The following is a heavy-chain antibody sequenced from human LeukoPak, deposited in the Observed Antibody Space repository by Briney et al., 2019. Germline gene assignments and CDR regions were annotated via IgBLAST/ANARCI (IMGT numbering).Heavy chain of an antibody. J-gene: IGHJ3*02. CDR2: IWYDGSNK. Sequence: GGSLRLSCAASGFTFSNYGMHWVRQAPGKGLEWVAVIWYDGSNKYYADSVKGRFTISRDNSKNTLYLQMNSLRAEDTAVYYCARSGYYSGWYSVGAFDIWGQGTMVTVSS. CDR1: GFTFSNYG. D-gene: IGHD6-19*01. CDR3: ARSGYYSGWYSVGAFDI. V-gene: IGHV3-33*01.